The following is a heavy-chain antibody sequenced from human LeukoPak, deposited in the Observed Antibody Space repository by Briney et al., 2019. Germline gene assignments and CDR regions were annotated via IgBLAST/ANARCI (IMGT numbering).Heavy chain of an antibody. J-gene: IGHJ4*02. Sequence: KSSETLSLTCTDSGGSIRSYYWSWIRQPPGKGLEWIGYIYYSGSTKYNPSLKSRATISVDTSKNQFSLKLNSVTAADTAVYYCASGSYYFDYWGQGTLVTVSS. D-gene: IGHD1-26*01. CDR3: ASGSYYFDY. V-gene: IGHV4-59*08. CDR1: GGSIRSYY. CDR2: IYYSGST.